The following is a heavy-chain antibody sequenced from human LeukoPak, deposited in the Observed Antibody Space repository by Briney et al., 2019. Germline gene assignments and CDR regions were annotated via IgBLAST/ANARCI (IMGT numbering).Heavy chain of an antibody. D-gene: IGHD1-7*01. CDR3: ARHGELGGIDP. CDR2: IFPGDSDT. J-gene: IGHJ5*02. CDR1: GYTFTSYW. V-gene: IGHV5-51*01. Sequence: GESLKISCEGSGYTFTSYWIAWVRQMPGKGLEWMGIIFPGDSDTRYSPSFQGQVTISADKSINTAYLQWSSLKASDTAMYYCARHGELGGIDPWGQGTLVTVSS.